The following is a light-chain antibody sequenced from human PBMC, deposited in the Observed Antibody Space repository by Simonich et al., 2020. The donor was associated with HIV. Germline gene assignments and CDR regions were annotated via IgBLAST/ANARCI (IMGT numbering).Light chain of an antibody. CDR3: QQYYSTPPT. V-gene: IGKV4-1*01. CDR1: QSVLYSSNNKNY. Sequence: DIVMTQSPDSLAVSLGERATINCKSSQSVLYSSNNKNYLAWYQHKPGQPPKLLIYWASTRESGVHDRFSASGSGTDFTLTISSLQAEDVAIYYCQQYYSTPPTFGQGTKVEIK. CDR2: WAS. J-gene: IGKJ1*01.